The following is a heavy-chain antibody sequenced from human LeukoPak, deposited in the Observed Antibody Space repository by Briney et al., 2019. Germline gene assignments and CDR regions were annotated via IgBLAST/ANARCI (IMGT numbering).Heavy chain of an antibody. V-gene: IGHV3-21*01. J-gene: IGHJ5*02. CDR3: ARQVATISGFDP. Sequence: GGSLRLSCAASGFTFSSYSMNWVRQAPGKGLEWVSSISSSSSYIYYADSVKGRFTISRDNAKNSLYLQMNSLRAEDTAAYYCARQVATISGFDPWGQGTLVTVSS. CDR2: ISSSSSYI. D-gene: IGHD5-12*01. CDR1: GFTFSSYS.